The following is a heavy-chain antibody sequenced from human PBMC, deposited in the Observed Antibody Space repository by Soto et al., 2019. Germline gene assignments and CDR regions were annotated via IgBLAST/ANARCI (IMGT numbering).Heavy chain of an antibody. V-gene: IGHV3-30*18. CDR3: AKDHGSGCDWLRVGDASDI. CDR2: ISYDGSNK. D-gene: IGHD5-12*01. Sequence: QVQLVESGGGVVQPGRSLRLSCAASGFTFSSYGMHWVRQAPGKGLEWVAVISYDGSNKYYADSVKGRFTISRDTSKNTLYLQRNSLGAEDTAMYYCAKDHGSGCDWLRVGDASDIWGQGTMVTVSS. CDR1: GFTFSSYG. J-gene: IGHJ3*02.